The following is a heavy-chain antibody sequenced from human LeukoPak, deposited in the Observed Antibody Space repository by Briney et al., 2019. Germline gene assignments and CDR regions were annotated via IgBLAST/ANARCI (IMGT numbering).Heavy chain of an antibody. Sequence: SVKVSCKASGGTFSSYAISWVRHAPGQGLEWMGGIIPIFGTANYAQKFQGRVTITTDESTSTAYMELSSLRSEDTAVYYCARADYSNYDGRYYYYYMDVWGKGTTVTVSS. D-gene: IGHD4-11*01. V-gene: IGHV1-69*05. J-gene: IGHJ6*03. CDR1: GGTFSSYA. CDR3: ARADYSNYDGRYYYYYMDV. CDR2: IIPIFGTA.